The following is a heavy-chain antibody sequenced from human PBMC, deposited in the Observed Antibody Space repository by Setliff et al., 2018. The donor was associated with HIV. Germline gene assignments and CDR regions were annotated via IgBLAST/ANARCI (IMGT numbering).Heavy chain of an antibody. CDR2: ISGFNGKI. D-gene: IGHD4-17*01. CDR1: GYTFSSYG. Sequence: GASVKVSCKASGYTFSSYGISGVRQAPGQGLEWMGWISGFNGKINYAENFQGRVTLTTGSSASTAHMELWSLTSDDTAVYYCARDLGGEHDYADPAYMDVWGKGTTVTVSS. V-gene: IGHV1-18*01. CDR3: ARDLGGEHDYADPAYMDV. J-gene: IGHJ6*03.